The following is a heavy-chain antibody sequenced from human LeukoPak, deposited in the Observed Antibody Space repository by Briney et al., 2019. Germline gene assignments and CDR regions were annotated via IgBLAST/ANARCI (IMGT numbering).Heavy chain of an antibody. J-gene: IGHJ4*02. CDR3: TTLYDYVWGSYRSLRYYFDY. CDR2: IKSKTDGGTT. V-gene: IGHV3-15*01. Sequence: PGGSLRLSCAASGFTFSNAWMSWVRQAPGKGLEWVGRIKSKTDGGTTDYAAPVKGRFTIPRDDSKNTLYLQMNSLKTEDTAVYYCTTLYDYVWGSYRSLRYYFDYWGQGTLVTVSS. D-gene: IGHD3-16*02. CDR1: GFTFSNAW.